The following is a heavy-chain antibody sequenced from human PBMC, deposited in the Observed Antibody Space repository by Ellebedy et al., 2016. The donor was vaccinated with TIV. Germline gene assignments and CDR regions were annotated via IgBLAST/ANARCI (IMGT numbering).Heavy chain of an antibody. V-gene: IGHV5-51*01. Sequence: GESLKISCKGSGHRFSYYWIAWVRQLPGKGPEWMGIIYPSDSDTRYSPSLQGQVTISADRSINTAYLQWSSLKASDTAIYYCARQGSDGMDVWGQGTTVTVS. J-gene: IGHJ6*02. CDR2: IYPSDSDT. D-gene: IGHD2-15*01. CDR1: GHRFSYYW. CDR3: ARQGSDGMDV.